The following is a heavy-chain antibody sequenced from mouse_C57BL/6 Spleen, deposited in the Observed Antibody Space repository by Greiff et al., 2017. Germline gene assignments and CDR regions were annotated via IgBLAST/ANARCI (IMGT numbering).Heavy chain of an antibody. Sequence: DVMLVEPGGGLVQPGGSLKLSCAASGFTFSDYGMAWVRQAPRKGPEWVAFISNLAYSIYYADTVTGRFTISRENAMNTLYLELSSLRSEDTAMYYCARVCYGNYNYAMDYWGQGTSVTVSS. V-gene: IGHV5-15*01. CDR2: ISNLAYSI. CDR3: ARVCYGNYNYAMDY. J-gene: IGHJ4*01. CDR1: GFTFSDYG. D-gene: IGHD2-1*01.